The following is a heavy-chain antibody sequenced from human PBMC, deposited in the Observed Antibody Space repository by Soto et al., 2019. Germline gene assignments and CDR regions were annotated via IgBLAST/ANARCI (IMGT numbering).Heavy chain of an antibody. CDR2: INAGNGNT. V-gene: IGHV1-3*01. CDR1: GYTFTSYA. CDR3: ARGATEQDGDYYYDYYMDV. Sequence: QVQLVQSGAEVKKPGASVKVSCKASGYTFTSYAMHWVRQAPGQRLEWMGWINAGNGNTKYSQKFQGRVTITRDTSASTAYMELSSLRSEDTAVYYCARGATEQDGDYYYDYYMDVWGKGATVTVSS. J-gene: IGHJ6*03. D-gene: IGHD4-17*01.